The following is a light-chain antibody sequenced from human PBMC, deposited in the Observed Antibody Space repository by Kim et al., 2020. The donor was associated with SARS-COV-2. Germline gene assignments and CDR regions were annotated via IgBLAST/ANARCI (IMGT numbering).Light chain of an antibody. Sequence: DIVMTQSPDSLAVSLGERATINCKSSQSVLYSSNNKNYLAWYQQKPGQPPKLLIYWASTRESGVPDRFSGSGSGTDFTLTISSLQAEDVAVYSCQQYYSTPLTWGGGTKLEI. V-gene: IGKV4-1*01. J-gene: IGKJ4*01. CDR3: QQYYSTPLT. CDR1: QSVLYSSNNKNY. CDR2: WAS.